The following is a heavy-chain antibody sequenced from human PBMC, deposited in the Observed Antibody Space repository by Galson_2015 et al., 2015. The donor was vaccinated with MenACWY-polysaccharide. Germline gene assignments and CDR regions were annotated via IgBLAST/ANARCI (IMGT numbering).Heavy chain of an antibody. J-gene: IGHJ5*02. CDR2: IKQDGSER. CDR1: EFTFSSFW. CDR3: AKANSGGICSSGWACWFDP. D-gene: IGHD2-15*01. V-gene: IGHV3-7*03. Sequence: SLRLSCAASEFTFSSFWMAWVRQAPGKGLEWVANIKQDGSERYYVDSVQGRFTISRDNSKNMVYLQMNSLRAEDTAIYYCAKANSGGICSSGWACWFDPWGQGSLVIVSS.